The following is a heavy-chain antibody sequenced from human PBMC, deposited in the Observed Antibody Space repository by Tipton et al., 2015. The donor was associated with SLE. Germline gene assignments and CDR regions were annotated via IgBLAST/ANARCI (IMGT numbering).Heavy chain of an antibody. V-gene: IGHV4-34*01. J-gene: IGHJ6*02. D-gene: IGHD2-21*01. CDR2: INHSGST. CDR3: ARSRGGPIVEMGMDV. Sequence: TLSLTCAVYGGSFSGYYWSWIRQPPGKGLEWIGEINHSGSTNYNPSLKSRVTISEDTSKNQFSLKLSSVTAADTAVYYCARSRGGPIVEMGMDVWGQGTTVTVSS. CDR1: GGSFSGYY.